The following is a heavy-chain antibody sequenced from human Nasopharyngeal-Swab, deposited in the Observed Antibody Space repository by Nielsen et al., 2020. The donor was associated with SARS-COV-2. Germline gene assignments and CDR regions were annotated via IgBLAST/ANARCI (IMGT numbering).Heavy chain of an antibody. CDR3: ARGLLYSSSSDGY. J-gene: IGHJ4*02. V-gene: IGHV4-39*01. Sequence: SETLSLTCTVSGGSISSSSYYWGWMRQPPGKGLEWIGSIYYSGITYYNPSLKSQVTISVDTSKTQFSLKLVSVTAADTAVYYCARGLLYSSSSDGYWGQGTLVTVSS. CDR1: GGSISSSSYY. D-gene: IGHD6-6*01. CDR2: IYYSGIT.